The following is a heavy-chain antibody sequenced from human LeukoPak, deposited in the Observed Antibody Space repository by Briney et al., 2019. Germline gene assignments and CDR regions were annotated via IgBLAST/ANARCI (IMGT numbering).Heavy chain of an antibody. J-gene: IGHJ4*02. D-gene: IGHD3-22*01. CDR3: AKNGGWLPGTPDY. CDR2: ISSSSLYI. Sequence: GGSLRLSCATSGFTFSSYSMNWVRQAPGKALEWVSSISSSSLYIYYADSVRGRFTISRDNAKSSLYLQMNSLRAEDTAVYYCAKNGGWLPGTPDYWGQGTLVTVSS. V-gene: IGHV3-21*01. CDR1: GFTFSSYS.